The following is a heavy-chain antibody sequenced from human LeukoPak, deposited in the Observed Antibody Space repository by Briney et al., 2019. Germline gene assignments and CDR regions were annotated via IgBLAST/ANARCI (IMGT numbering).Heavy chain of an antibody. Sequence: GGSLRLSCAASGFTFSSYDMHWVRQATGKGLEWVSAISTTGDTYYSHSVRGRFTISRENAKNSLFLQMNSLRAGDTAVYFCASSPSYSSSWYALDSWGQGTLVTVSS. D-gene: IGHD6-13*01. V-gene: IGHV3-13*01. CDR2: ISTTGDT. J-gene: IGHJ4*02. CDR3: ASSPSYSSSWYALDS. CDR1: GFTFSSYD.